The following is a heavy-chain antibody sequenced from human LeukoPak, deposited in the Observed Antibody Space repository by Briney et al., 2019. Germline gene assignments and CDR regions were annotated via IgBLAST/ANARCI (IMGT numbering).Heavy chain of an antibody. CDR3: TREPLRYFDWVYGMDV. Sequence: PSETLSLTCAVYGGSFSGYYWSWIRQPPGTGLEWIGEINHSGSTNYNPSLKSRVTISVDTSKNQFSLKLSSVTAADTAVYYCTREPLRYFDWVYGMDVWGQGTTVTVSS. D-gene: IGHD3-9*01. CDR1: GGSFSGYY. CDR2: INHSGST. V-gene: IGHV4-34*01. J-gene: IGHJ6*02.